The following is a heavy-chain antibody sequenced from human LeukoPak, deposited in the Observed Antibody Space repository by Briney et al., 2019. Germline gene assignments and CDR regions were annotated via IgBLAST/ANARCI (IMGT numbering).Heavy chain of an antibody. CDR2: IKSKTDGGTT. CDR3: AKDRVGRSFAEYFQH. V-gene: IGHV3-15*01. J-gene: IGHJ1*01. D-gene: IGHD1-26*01. CDR1: GFTFSNAW. Sequence: GGSLRLSCAASGFTFSNAWMSWVRQAPGKGLEWVGRIKSKTDGGTTDYAAPVKGRFTISRDDSKNTLYLQMNSLRAEDTAVYYCAKDRVGRSFAEYFQHWGQGTLVTVSS.